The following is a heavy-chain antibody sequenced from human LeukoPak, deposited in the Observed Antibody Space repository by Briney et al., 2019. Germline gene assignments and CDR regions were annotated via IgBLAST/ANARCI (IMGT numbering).Heavy chain of an antibody. D-gene: IGHD1-7*01. V-gene: IGHV3-11*04. CDR1: GFTFSDDY. CDR2: ISSSGTNI. Sequence: GGSLRLSCAASGFTFSDDYMSWIRQAPGKGLEWVSYISSSGTNIYYADSVKGRFTISRDNAKNSLYLQMNSLRAEDTAVYYCARGEEVSNWNYDFDYWSQGTLVTVSS. CDR3: ARGEEVSNWNYDFDY. J-gene: IGHJ4*02.